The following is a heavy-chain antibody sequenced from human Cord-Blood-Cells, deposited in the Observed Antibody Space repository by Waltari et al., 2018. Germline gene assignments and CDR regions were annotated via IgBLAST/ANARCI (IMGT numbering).Heavy chain of an antibody. CDR3: TTDLHDYDSSGYYPSFDY. CDR2: IKSKTDGGKT. D-gene: IGHD3-22*01. J-gene: IGHJ4*02. CDR1: GFTFSNAW. Sequence: EVQLVESGGGLVKPGGSLRLSCAASGFTFSNAWMSWVRQAPGKGLEWVGGIKSKTDGGKTDYAEPVKGRFTISRDESKNTLYLQMNSLKTEDTAVYYCTTDLHDYDSSGYYPSFDYWGQGTLVTVSS. V-gene: IGHV3-15*01.